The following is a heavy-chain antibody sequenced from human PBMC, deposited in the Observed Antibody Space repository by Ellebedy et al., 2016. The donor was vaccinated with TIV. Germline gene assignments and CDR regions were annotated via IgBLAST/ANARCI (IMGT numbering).Heavy chain of an antibody. CDR1: GFTFSSYT. D-gene: IGHD1-1*01. V-gene: IGHV3-21*01. CDR2: STSRGSFT. Sequence: GESLKISCGVSGFTFSSYTVNWVRQAPGKGLEWVSSSTSRGSFTYYADSVKGRFTISRDNAKNALYLHMNSLRAEDTAVYYCARDVLETAYFYGLDVWGQGATVTVSS. J-gene: IGHJ6*02. CDR3: ARDVLETAYFYGLDV.